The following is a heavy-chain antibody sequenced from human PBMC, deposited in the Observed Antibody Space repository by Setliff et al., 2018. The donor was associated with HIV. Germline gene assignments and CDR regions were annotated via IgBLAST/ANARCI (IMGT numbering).Heavy chain of an antibody. CDR1: GFTFSNYA. CDR2: ISGSGGST. J-gene: IGHJ4*02. CDR3: AKNIAGVCYSGLDY. Sequence: GGSLRLSCAASGFTFSNYAMSWVRQAPGKGLGWVSGISGSGGSTYYVDSVKGRFTISRDNSKNTLYLQMNSLGAADTAVYYCAKNIAGVCYSGLDYWGQGALVTVSS. V-gene: IGHV3-23*01. D-gene: IGHD2-15*01.